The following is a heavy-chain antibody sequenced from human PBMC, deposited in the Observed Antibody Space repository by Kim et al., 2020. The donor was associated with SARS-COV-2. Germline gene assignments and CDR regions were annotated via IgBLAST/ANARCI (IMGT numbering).Heavy chain of an antibody. V-gene: IGHV3-53*01. D-gene: IGHD4-17*01. J-gene: IGHJ4*02. CDR2: IFGGGGT. Sequence: GGSLRLSCAASGFPVSNYHMTWVRQAPGKGLEWVSVIFGGGGTYYADSVKGRFTISRDNSKNTVYAEMNSLRPEDTAVYYCARGDGAKDYWGQGTRVTVS. CDR1: GFPVSNYH. CDR3: ARGDGAKDY.